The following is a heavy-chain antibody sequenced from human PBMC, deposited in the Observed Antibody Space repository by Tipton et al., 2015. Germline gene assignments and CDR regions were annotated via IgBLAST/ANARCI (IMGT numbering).Heavy chain of an antibody. D-gene: IGHD3-16*02. V-gene: IGHV4-61*01. CDR3: ARVRYDDYLWGSYRAMGPVDY. CDR2: VYYSGST. Sequence: TLSLTCTVSGGSVSSGSYYWSWIRQPPGKGLEWIGYVYYSGSTNYNPSLKSRVTISVDTSKNQFSLKLSSVTAAGTAMYYCARVRYDDYLWGSYRAMGPVDYWGQGTLVTVSS. J-gene: IGHJ4*02. CDR1: GGSVSSGSYY.